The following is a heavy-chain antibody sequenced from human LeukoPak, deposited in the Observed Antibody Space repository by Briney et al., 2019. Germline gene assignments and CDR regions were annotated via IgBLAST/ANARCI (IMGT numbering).Heavy chain of an antibody. D-gene: IGHD7-27*01. CDR1: GFTFSTYE. CDR2: ISSSGVYI. V-gene: IGHV3-48*03. CDR3: ARETGGSNWFDP. Sequence: PGGSLRLSCSGSGFTFSTYEMNWVRQAPGKGLEWVSYISSSGVYIYYADSVKGRFTISRDDAKNSLYLQMNSLRAEDTAIYYCARETGGSNWFDPWGQGTLVTVSS. J-gene: IGHJ5*02.